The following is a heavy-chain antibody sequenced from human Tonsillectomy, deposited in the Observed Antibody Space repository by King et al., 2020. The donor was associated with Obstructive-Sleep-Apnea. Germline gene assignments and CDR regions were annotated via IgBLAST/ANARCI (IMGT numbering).Heavy chain of an antibody. CDR3: ARGPRHYYCGMDV. V-gene: IGHV4-39*07. CDR1: GGSISSSSYY. J-gene: IGHJ6*02. CDR2: MYYRGTT. Sequence: LQLQESGPGLVKPSETLSLTCTVSGGSISSSSYYWGWIRQPPGKGLEWIGSMYYRGTTYYNPSLKSRVTISVDTSKNHFSLKLSSVTAADTAVYYCARGPRHYYCGMDVWGQGTTVTVSS.